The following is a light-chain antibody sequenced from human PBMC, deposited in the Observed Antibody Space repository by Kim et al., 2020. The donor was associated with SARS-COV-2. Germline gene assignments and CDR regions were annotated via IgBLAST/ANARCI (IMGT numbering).Light chain of an antibody. V-gene: IGKV3-15*01. CDR3: QQYNNWWT. J-gene: IGKJ1*01. Sequence: SVPQGERATYTCRASQSVSSNSAWYQQKPGKAPRLLVYGSSTRETGIPARFSGSVSGTEFTLTISSLQSEDFAVYYCQQYNNWWTFGQGTKVDIK. CDR2: GSS. CDR1: QSVSSN.